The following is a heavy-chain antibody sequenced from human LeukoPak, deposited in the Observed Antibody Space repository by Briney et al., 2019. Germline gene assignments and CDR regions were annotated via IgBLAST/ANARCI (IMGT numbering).Heavy chain of an antibody. J-gene: IGHJ4*02. CDR2: ITSSSSYI. D-gene: IGHD2-15*01. Sequence: GGSLRLSCAASGFTFSSYTMNWVRQAPGKGLEWVSSITSSSSYIYYADSLKGRFTISRDNAKNSLYLQMNSLRAEDTAVYYCARDISCSGGSCYSELLDYWGQGTLVTVSS. CDR3: ARDISCSGGSCYSELLDY. V-gene: IGHV3-21*01. CDR1: GFTFSSYT.